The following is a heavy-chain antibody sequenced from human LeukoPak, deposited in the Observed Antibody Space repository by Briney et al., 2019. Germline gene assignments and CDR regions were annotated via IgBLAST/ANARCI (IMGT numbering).Heavy chain of an antibody. CDR1: GFTFSNAW. V-gene: IGHV3-15*01. Sequence: SGGSLRLSCAVSGFTFSNAWMSWVRQAPGKGLEWVGLIRRKSDGGTTEYAAPVKGTFATSRDDSKNNVYLQINSVKTEDTAVYYCVGVFLGYWGLGTLVTVSS. J-gene: IGHJ4*02. D-gene: IGHD2/OR15-2a*01. CDR3: VGVFLGY. CDR2: IRRKSDGGTT.